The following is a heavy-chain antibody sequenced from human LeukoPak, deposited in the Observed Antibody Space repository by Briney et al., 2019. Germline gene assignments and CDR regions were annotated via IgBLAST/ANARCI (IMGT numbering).Heavy chain of an antibody. CDR3: ARDPAGYSSGWSSDY. J-gene: IGHJ4*02. Sequence: KPSETLSLTCTVSGGSISSYYWSWIRQPAGKGLEWIGRIYTSGSTNYNPSLKSRVTMSVDTSKNQFSLKLSSVTAADPAVYYCARDPAGYSSGWSSDYWGQGTLVTVSS. CDR2: IYTSGST. CDR1: GGSISSYY. V-gene: IGHV4-4*07. D-gene: IGHD6-19*01.